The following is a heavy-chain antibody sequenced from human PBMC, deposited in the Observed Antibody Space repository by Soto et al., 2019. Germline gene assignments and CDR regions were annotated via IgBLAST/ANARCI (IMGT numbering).Heavy chain of an antibody. D-gene: IGHD3-22*01. J-gene: IGHJ5*02. CDR2: IYHSGST. Sequence: SETLSLTCAVSGGSISSSNWWSWVRQPPGKGLEWIGEIYHSGSTNYNPSLKSRVTISVDKSKNQFSLKLSSVTAADTAVYYCARLYYYDSSGYYPTLPFDPWXQGTLVTVSS. CDR1: GGSISSSNW. CDR3: ARLYYYDSSGYYPTLPFDP. V-gene: IGHV4-4*02.